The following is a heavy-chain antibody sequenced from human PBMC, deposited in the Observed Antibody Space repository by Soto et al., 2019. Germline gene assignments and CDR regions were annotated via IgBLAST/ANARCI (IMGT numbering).Heavy chain of an antibody. CDR1: GFTFSSYA. CDR3: TRTVTTSYYFDY. Sequence: LRLSCAASGFTFSSYAMSWVRQAPGKGLEWVGFIRSKAYGGTTEYAASVKGRFTISRDDSKSIVYLQMNSLKTEDTAVYYCTRTVTTSYYFDYWGQGTLVTVSS. D-gene: IGHD4-17*01. J-gene: IGHJ4*02. V-gene: IGHV3-49*04. CDR2: IRSKAYGGTT.